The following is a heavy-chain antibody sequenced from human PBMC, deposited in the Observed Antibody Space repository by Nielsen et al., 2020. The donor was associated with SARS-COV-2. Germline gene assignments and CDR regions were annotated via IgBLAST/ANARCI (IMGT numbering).Heavy chain of an antibody. CDR3: ARGAVAGTYYYYYYMDV. J-gene: IGHJ6*03. Sequence: SVKVSCKASVGTFSSYAISWVRQAPGQGLEWMGGIIPIFGTANYAQKFQGRVTITADESTSTAYMELSSLRSEDTAVYYCARGAVAGTYYYYYYMDVWGKGTTVTVSS. V-gene: IGHV1-69*13. CDR1: VGTFSSYA. CDR2: IIPIFGTA. D-gene: IGHD6-19*01.